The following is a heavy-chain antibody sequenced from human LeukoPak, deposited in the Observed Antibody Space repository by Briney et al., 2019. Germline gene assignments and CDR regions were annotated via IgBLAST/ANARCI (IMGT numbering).Heavy chain of an antibody. V-gene: IGHV3-48*03. D-gene: IGHD5-24*01. CDR3: ARDASSPLSVEMATIGIDY. CDR2: ISSSGSTI. Sequence: GGSLRLSCAASGFTFSSYEMNWVRQAPGKGLEWVSYISSSGSTIYYADSVKGRFTISRDNAKNSLYLQMNSLRAEDTAVYYCARDASSPLSVEMATIGIDYWGQGTLVTVSS. J-gene: IGHJ4*02. CDR1: GFTFSSYE.